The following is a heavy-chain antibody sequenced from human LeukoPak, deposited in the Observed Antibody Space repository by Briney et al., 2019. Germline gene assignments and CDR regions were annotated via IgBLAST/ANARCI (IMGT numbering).Heavy chain of an antibody. CDR2: IRSYSSYI. V-gene: IGHV3-21*01. Sequence: GGSLRLSCATSGFTFDTYNLNWVRQAPGKGLGWVATIRSYSSYIHYADSVKGRFSVSRDDTKRSLYLQMSSLRAEDTAVYYCARFSEVYYYVDVWGTGTTVTISS. CDR3: ARFSEVYYYVDV. D-gene: IGHD2/OR15-2a*01. J-gene: IGHJ6*03. CDR1: GFTFDTYN.